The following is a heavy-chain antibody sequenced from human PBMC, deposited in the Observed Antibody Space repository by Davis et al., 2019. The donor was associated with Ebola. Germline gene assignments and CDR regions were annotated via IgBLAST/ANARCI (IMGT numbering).Heavy chain of an antibody. CDR3: TRLQYCSRTNCPHDY. CDR2: ISPGDSET. D-gene: IGHD2-2*01. CDR1: GYSFTAYW. V-gene: IGHV5-51*01. Sequence: GESLKISCRGSGYSFTAYWIAWVRQMPGKGLEWMGSISPGDSETRYSPSFQGQVTISADESISTAYLQWSSLKASDTAMYYCTRLQYCSRTNCPHDYWGQGTLVTVSS. J-gene: IGHJ4*02.